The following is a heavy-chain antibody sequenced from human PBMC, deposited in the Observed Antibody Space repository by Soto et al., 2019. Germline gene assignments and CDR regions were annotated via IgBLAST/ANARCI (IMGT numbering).Heavy chain of an antibody. CDR2: ISGGSDNT. Sequence: EVQLSESGGGLVQPGGSLRPSCAASGFTIGNSAMNWVRQAPGKGLEWVSVISGGSDNTYYADSVKGRFTISRDNSKSTLYLQMNSLRAEDTAIYYCAKGPTAGRWGQGTLVTVSS. J-gene: IGHJ4*02. V-gene: IGHV3-23*01. CDR3: AKGPTAGR. CDR1: GFTIGNSA.